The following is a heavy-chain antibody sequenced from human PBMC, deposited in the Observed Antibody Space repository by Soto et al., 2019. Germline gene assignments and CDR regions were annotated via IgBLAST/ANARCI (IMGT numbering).Heavy chain of an antibody. J-gene: IGHJ4*02. CDR2: ISSNSVTI. CDR1: GFTFSKYS. Sequence: VQLLESGGGVVQPGRSLRLSCVGFGFTFSKYSMNWVRQAPGKGLEWLSYISSNSVTIYYADSVRGRFTIFRDNAKNSLYLQMNSLRDEDTAVYYCAREDILGTRSFDYWGQGALVTVSS. CDR3: AREDILGTRSFDY. D-gene: IGHD1-26*01. V-gene: IGHV3-48*02.